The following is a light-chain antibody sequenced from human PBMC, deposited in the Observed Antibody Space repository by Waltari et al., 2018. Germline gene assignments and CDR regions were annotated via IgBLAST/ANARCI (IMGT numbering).Light chain of an antibody. CDR2: DVS. Sequence: QSALTQPASVSGSPGQSITISCTGTSSDVGGYNYVPWYQHHPGKAPKLMIYDVSKRPSGVSNRFSGSKSGNTASLTISGLQAEDEADYYCCSYAGSSTSVVFGGGTKLTVL. J-gene: IGLJ2*01. V-gene: IGLV2-23*02. CDR1: SSDVGGYNY. CDR3: CSYAGSSTSVV.